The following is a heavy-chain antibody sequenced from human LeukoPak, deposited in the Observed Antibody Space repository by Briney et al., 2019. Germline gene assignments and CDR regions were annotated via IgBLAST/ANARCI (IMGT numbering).Heavy chain of an antibody. Sequence: SETLSLTCTVSGGSISSYYWSWIRQPPGKGLEWIGYIYYSGSTNYNPSLKSRVTISVDTSKNQFSLKLSSVTAADTAVYYCAREQVAASGYYYYGMDVWGQGTTVTVSS. CDR1: GGSISSYY. CDR2: IYYSGST. CDR3: AREQVAASGYYYYGMDV. D-gene: IGHD2-15*01. V-gene: IGHV4-59*12. J-gene: IGHJ6*02.